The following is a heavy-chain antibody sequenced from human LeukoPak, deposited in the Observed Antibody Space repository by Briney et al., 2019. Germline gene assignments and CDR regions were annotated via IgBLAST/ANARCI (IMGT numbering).Heavy chain of an antibody. CDR3: ARLLSRTSSSWDEIDY. V-gene: IGHV4-59*11. D-gene: IGHD6-13*01. CDR1: GGSISSHH. CDR2: IYYSGST. Sequence: PSETLSLTCTVSGGSISSHHWSWIRQPPGKGLEWIGYIYYSGSTNYNPSLKSRVTISVDTSKNQFSLKLSSVTAADTAVYYCARLLSRTSSSWDEIDYWGQGTLVTVSS. J-gene: IGHJ4*02.